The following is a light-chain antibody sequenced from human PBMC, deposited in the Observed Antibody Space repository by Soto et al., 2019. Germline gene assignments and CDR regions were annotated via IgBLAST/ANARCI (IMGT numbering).Light chain of an antibody. CDR2: AAS. J-gene: IGKJ2*01. V-gene: IGKV1-39*01. Sequence: DIQMTQSPSSLSASVGDRVTITCRASQSINNKLNWYQQKPGKPPKVLIYAASSLQSGVPSRFSGSGSGTDFTLTITNLQPEDFATYYCQQSYSAIMYTFGQGTKLEIK. CDR3: QQSYSAIMYT. CDR1: QSINNK.